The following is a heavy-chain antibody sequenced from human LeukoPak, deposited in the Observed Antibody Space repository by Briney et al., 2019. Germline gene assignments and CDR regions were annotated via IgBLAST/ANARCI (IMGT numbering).Heavy chain of an antibody. Sequence: SETLSLTCAVYGGSFSGYYWSWIRQPPGKGLEWIGEINHSGSTNYNPSLKSRATISVDTSKNQFSLKLSSVTAADTAVYYCAGLYVWGSYRYTRNRYFDYWGQGTLVTVSS. CDR2: INHSGST. V-gene: IGHV4-34*01. CDR3: AGLYVWGSYRYTRNRYFDY. D-gene: IGHD3-16*02. J-gene: IGHJ4*02. CDR1: GGSFSGYY.